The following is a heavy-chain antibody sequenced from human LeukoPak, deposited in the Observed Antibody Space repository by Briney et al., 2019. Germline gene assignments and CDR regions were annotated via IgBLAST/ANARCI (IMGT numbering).Heavy chain of an antibody. D-gene: IGHD5-24*01. CDR3: ARGEMATISFWFDP. J-gene: IGHJ5*02. CDR1: GGSISSYY. V-gene: IGHV4-59*08. Sequence: SETLSLTCTVSGGSISSYYWSWIRQPPGKGLEWIGYIYYSGSTNYNPSLKSRVTISVDTSKNQFSLKLSSVTAADTAVYYCARGEMATISFWFDPWGQGTLVTVSS. CDR2: IYYSGST.